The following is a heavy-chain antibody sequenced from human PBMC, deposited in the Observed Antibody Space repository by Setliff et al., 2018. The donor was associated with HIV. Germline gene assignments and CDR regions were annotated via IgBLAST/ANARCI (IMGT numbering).Heavy chain of an antibody. CDR2: FYYSGTS. CDR1: GDSINNSTYY. CDR3: AKGENEQWLVVGLFDY. Sequence: PSETLSLTCAVSGDSINNSTYYWGWIRQPPGKGLEWIGGFYYSGTSYYNPSLRSRLTISVDTSKNQFSLKLNSVTAADTAMYYCAKGENEQWLVVGLFDYWGQVTLVTVSS. D-gene: IGHD6-19*01. V-gene: IGHV4-39*07. J-gene: IGHJ4*02.